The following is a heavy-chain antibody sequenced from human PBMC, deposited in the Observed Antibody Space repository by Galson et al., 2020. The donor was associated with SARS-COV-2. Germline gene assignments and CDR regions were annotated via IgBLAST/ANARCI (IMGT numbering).Heavy chain of an antibody. Sequence: ETSETLYLTCTVSGGSISSGDYSWSWIRQPPGKGLEWIGYIYYSGSTYYNPSLKSRVTISIDTSKKQFSLKLSSVTAADTAVYYCARVVLRCSGTSCYPNNYYGMDVWGQGTTVTVSS. V-gene: IGHV4-30-4*01. CDR1: GGSISSGDYS. J-gene: IGHJ6*02. CDR2: IYYSGST. CDR3: ARVVLRCSGTSCYPNNYYGMDV. D-gene: IGHD2-2*01.